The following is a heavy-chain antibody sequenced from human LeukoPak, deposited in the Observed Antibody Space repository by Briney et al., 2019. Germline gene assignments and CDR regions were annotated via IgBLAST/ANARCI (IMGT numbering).Heavy chain of an antibody. D-gene: IGHD1-26*01. V-gene: IGHV3-48*02. CDR1: GFTFSYYS. Sequence: GGSLRLSCAASGFTFSYYSMNWARQAPGKGLEWVSYISSSTGSTYYADSVKGRFTMSRDNAKNSLYLQMNSLRDEDTAVYYCARDRRSGGGMDVWGQGTTVTVSS. CDR2: ISSSTGST. CDR3: ARDRRSGGGMDV. J-gene: IGHJ6*02.